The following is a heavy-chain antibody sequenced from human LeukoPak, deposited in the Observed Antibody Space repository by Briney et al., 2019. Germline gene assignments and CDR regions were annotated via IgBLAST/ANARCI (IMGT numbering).Heavy chain of an antibody. J-gene: IGHJ6*03. CDR1: GFTFSSYA. V-gene: IGHV3-23*01. D-gene: IGHD2-2*01. CDR2: ISGSGGST. CDR3: AKGYCSSTSCLYYYYYMDV. Sequence: QPGGSLRLSCAASGFTFSSYAMSWVRQAPGKGLEWVSAISGSGGSTYYADSVKGRFTISRDNSKNTLYLQMNSLRAEDTAVYYCAKGYCSSTSCLYYYYYMDVWGKGTTVTVSS.